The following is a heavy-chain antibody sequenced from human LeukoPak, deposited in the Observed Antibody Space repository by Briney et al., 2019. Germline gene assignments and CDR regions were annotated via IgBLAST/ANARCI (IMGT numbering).Heavy chain of an antibody. J-gene: IGHJ3*02. Sequence: SVTVSCKASGGTFSSYAISWVRHAPGQGLEWMGGIIPIFGTANYAQKFQGRVTITADKSTSTAYMELSSLRSEDTAVYYCARTSMVRGVIMWAFDIWGQGTMVTVSS. CDR2: IIPIFGTA. D-gene: IGHD3-10*01. CDR1: GGTFSSYA. CDR3: ARTSMVRGVIMWAFDI. V-gene: IGHV1-69*06.